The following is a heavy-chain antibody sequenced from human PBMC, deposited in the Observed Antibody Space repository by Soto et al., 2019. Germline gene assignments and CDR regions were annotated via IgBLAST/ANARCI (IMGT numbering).Heavy chain of an antibody. CDR1: GGSISSGDYY. CDR3: ARGRGERGYSYGFWFDP. J-gene: IGHJ5*02. CDR2: IYYSGST. D-gene: IGHD5-18*01. Sequence: TSETLSLTCTVSGGSISSGDYYWSWIRQPPGKGLEWIGYIYYSGSTYYNPSLKSRVTISVDTSKNQFSLKLSSVTAADTAVYYCARGRGERGYSYGFWFDPWGQGTLVTVSS. V-gene: IGHV4-30-4*01.